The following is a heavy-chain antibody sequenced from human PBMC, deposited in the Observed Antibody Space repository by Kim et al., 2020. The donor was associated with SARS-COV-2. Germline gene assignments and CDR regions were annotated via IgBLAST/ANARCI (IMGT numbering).Heavy chain of an antibody. Sequence: SETLSLTCAVSGDSVNSQTYTWTWFRQPPGKGLEYIGYSANTNYNPSLRSRVTISLDSSNNQLLLSLRSVTAADTAIYYCARHKRVTSVFDSWGRGALVTVSS. CDR3: ARHKRVTSVFDS. D-gene: IGHD2-21*02. CDR1: GDSVNSQTYT. J-gene: IGHJ4*02. CDR2: SANT. V-gene: IGHV4-61*01.